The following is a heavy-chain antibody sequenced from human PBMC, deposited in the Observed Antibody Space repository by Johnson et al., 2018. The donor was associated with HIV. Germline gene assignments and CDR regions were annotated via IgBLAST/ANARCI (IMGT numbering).Heavy chain of an antibody. CDR2: ITWNSGTI. CDR1: GFTFDDYA. CDR3: TTDPHITIFGVVIIPDAFDI. V-gene: IGHV3-9*01. Sequence: VQLVESGGGLVQPGRSLRLSCAASGFTFDDYAMHWVRQGPGKGLEWVSGITWNSGTIDYADSVKGRFTISRDNSKNTLYLQMNSLKTEDTAVYYCTTDPHITIFGVVIIPDAFDIWGQGTMVTVSS. J-gene: IGHJ3*02. D-gene: IGHD3-3*01.